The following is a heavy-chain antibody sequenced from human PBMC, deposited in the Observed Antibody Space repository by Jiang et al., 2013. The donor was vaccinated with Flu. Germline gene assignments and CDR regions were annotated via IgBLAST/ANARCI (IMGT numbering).Heavy chain of an antibody. V-gene: IGHV4-59*08. Sequence: LLKPSETLSLICTVSGGSISSYDWSWIRQPPGKGLEFVGCIYHSGSTNYNPSLKSRVAISLDTSRSQISLKLSSVSAADTAVYYCARSHCSGVRCYLYYFDYWGRERGSPSPQ. CDR1: GGSISSYD. CDR3: ARSHCSGVRCYLYYFDY. J-gene: IGHJ4*02. CDR2: IYHSGST. D-gene: IGHD2-15*01.